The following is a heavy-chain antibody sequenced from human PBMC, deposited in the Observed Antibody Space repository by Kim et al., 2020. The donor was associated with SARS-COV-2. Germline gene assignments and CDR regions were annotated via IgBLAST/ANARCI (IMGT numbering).Heavy chain of an antibody. CDR1: GYTFTGYY. CDR2: INPNSGGT. D-gene: IGHD6-13*01. V-gene: IGHV1-2*02. CDR3: ARETRYSSSWYALMGFDP. J-gene: IGHJ5*02. Sequence: ASVKVSCKASGYTFTGYYMHWVRQAPGQGLEWMGWINPNSGGTNYAQKFQGRVTMTRDTSISTAYMELSRLRSDDTAVYYCARETRYSSSWYALMGFDPWGQGTLVTVSS.